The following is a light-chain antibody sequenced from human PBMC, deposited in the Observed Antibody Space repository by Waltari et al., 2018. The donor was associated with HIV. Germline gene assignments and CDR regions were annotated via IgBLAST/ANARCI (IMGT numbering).Light chain of an antibody. CDR1: QRVSSY. CDR3: QQRSNWPRT. V-gene: IGKV3-11*01. Sequence: EIVLTQSPATLSLSPGERATLSCRASQRVSSYLAWYRQKPGQAPRLLIYDASNRATGIPARFSGSGSGSDFTLTISSLEPEDFAVYYCQQRSNWPRTFGQGTKVEIK. J-gene: IGKJ1*01. CDR2: DAS.